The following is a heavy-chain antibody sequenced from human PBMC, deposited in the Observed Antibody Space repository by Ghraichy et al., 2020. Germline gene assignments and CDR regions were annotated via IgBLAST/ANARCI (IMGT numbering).Heavy chain of an antibody. D-gene: IGHD2-15*01. CDR3: SRGGGGGTPVLYHMDV. CDR2: INSSTRYI. Sequence: GGSLRLSCVASGLIFSPNTMNWVRQAPGKGLEWVSSINSSTRYIYYADSVKGRFTIFRDNAQNSLYLQMNSLRAEDTAVYYCSRGGGGGTPVLYHMDVWGLGATVTFSS. J-gene: IGHJ6*02. CDR1: GLIFSPNT. V-gene: IGHV3-21*01.